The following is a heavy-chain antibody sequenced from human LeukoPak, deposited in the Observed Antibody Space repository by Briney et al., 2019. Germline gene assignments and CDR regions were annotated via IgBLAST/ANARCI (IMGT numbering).Heavy chain of an antibody. J-gene: IGHJ4*02. CDR1: GFTFSSYA. Sequence: GGSLRLSCAASGFTFSSYAMSWVRQAPGKGLEWVSAISGSGGSTYYADSVKGRFTISRDNSKNTLYLRMNSLRAEDTAVYYCAKDLRKGVAAAGSVDYWGQGTLVTVSS. V-gene: IGHV3-23*01. CDR3: AKDLRKGVAAAGSVDY. D-gene: IGHD6-13*01. CDR2: ISGSGGST.